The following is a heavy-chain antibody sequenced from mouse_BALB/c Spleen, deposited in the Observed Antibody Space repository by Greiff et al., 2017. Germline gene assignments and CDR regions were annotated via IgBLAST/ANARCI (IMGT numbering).Heavy chain of an antibody. CDR3: ARSRRSYDYGDYFDY. Sequence: EVMLVESGGGLVQPGGSRKLSCAASGFIFSSFGMHWVRQAPEKGLEWVAYISSGSSTIYYADTVKGRFTISRDNPKNTLFLQMTSLRSEDTAMYYCARSRRSYDYGDYFDYWGQGTTLTVSS. CDR2: ISSGSSTI. J-gene: IGHJ2*01. D-gene: IGHD2-4*01. V-gene: IGHV5-17*02. CDR1: GFIFSSFG.